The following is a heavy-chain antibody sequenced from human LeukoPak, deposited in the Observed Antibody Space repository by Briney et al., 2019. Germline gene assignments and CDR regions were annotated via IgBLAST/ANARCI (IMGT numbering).Heavy chain of an antibody. D-gene: IGHD3-10*01. CDR1: GGSVSSASYY. CDR3: ARDWGRYGNYFDY. Sequence: SETLSLTCTVSGGSVSSASYYWSWIRQPPRKGLEWIGYIYYSGSTNYNPFLKSRVTISVDTSKNQFSLKLSSVTAADTAVYYCARDWGRYGNYFDYWGQGTLVTVSS. CDR2: IYYSGST. J-gene: IGHJ4*02. V-gene: IGHV4-61*01.